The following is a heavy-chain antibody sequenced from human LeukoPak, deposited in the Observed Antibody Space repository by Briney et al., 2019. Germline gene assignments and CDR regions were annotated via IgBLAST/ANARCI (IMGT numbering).Heavy chain of an antibody. CDR1: GFTFSYYP. J-gene: IGHJ4*02. V-gene: IGHV3-30*04. D-gene: IGHD6-19*01. CDR3: ARGLTSGWFFDS. Sequence: QPGGSLRLSCAASGFTFSYYPIHWVRQAPGKGLEWVAVISSDGRNEYYADHVKGRFTISRDNSKNTLYLQMNSLRDDDTAVYYCARGLTSGWFFDSWGQGTLVTVSS. CDR2: ISSDGRNE.